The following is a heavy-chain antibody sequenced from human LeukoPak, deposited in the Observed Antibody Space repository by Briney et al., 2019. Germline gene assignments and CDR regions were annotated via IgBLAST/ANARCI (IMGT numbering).Heavy chain of an antibody. CDR2: ISAYNGHR. CDR3: ARDQGGGNCDF. D-gene: IGHD2-21*01. J-gene: IGHJ4*02. CDR1: SVWDGSAPSMV. V-gene: IGHV1-18*01. Sequence: AASVKVSCKGLSVWDGSAPSMVTQGVRQAPGEGLEGMGWISAYNGHRTYAQNFQGRVSMTTDSSTNTAYMELRSLRPDDTAVYYCARDQGGGNCDFWGQGSLVTVSS.